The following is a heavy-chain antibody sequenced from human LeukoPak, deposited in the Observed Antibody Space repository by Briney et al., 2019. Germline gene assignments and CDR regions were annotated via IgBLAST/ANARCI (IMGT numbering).Heavy chain of an antibody. CDR1: GFTFSSYE. CDR2: ISIIGTII. J-gene: IGHJ4*02. Sequence: GGSLRLSCAASGFTFSSYEMNWVRQAPGKGLEWVSHISIIGTIIYYADSVKGRFNISRDNAKNSLFLQMNSLGAEDTAVYYCAVGGGYWGQGTLVTVSS. D-gene: IGHD3-16*01. CDR3: AVGGGY. V-gene: IGHV3-48*03.